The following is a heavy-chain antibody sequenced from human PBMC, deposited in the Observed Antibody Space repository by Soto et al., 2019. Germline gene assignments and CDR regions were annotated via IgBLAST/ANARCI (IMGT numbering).Heavy chain of an antibody. CDR2: SYHGSDK. V-gene: IGHV3-30*18. Sequence: QVQLVESGGGVVQPGRSLRLSCAASGFTFSNYGMHWVRQAPGKGLEWVAVSYHGSDKYYADSVKGRFTISRDNSKNTLYLQMDSLRAEDTAVYYCAKDHLTTTVTTVGYWGQGTLVTVSS. CDR3: AKDHLTTTVTTVGY. D-gene: IGHD4-17*01. J-gene: IGHJ4*02. CDR1: GFTFSNYG.